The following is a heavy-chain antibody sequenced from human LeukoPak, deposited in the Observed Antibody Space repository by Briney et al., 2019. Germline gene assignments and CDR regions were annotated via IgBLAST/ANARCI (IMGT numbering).Heavy chain of an antibody. J-gene: IGHJ4*02. CDR3: ARVADDYSNYRSFDY. CDR2: IYYSGST. V-gene: IGHV4-59*01. Sequence: SETLSLTCTVSGGSISSYYWSWIRQPPGKGLEWIGYIYYSGSTNYNPSLKSRVTISVDTSKNQFSLKLSSVTAADTAVYYCARVADDYSNYRSFDYWGQGTLVTVSS. D-gene: IGHD4-11*01. CDR1: GGSISSYY.